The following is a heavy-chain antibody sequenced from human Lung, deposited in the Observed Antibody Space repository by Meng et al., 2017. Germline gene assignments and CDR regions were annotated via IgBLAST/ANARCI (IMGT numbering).Heavy chain of an antibody. CDR3: ARDRALVWEADGGMDV. CDR1: GFSVSSYS. CDR2: INSGGS. J-gene: IGHJ6*02. Sequence: GGSLRLSCAASGFSVSSYSMSWVRQAPGKGLDWVSSINSGGSSYADSVKGRFTISRDNAKSSLYLHMNSLRDDDTAVYYCARDRALVWEADGGMDVWGQGTTVTGSS. V-gene: IGHV3-21*01. D-gene: IGHD3-16*01.